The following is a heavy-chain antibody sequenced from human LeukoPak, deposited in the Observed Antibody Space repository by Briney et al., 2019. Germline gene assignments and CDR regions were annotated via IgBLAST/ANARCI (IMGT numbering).Heavy chain of an antibody. CDR1: GFTFSSYA. Sequence: GGSLRLSCAASGFTFSSYAMSWVRQAPGKGLEWVSAISGNGGSTYYADSVKGRFTISRDNSKNTLYLQMNSLRAEDTAVYYCASVVVGAIYYFDYWGQGTLVTVSS. J-gene: IGHJ4*02. CDR2: ISGNGGST. D-gene: IGHD1-26*01. CDR3: ASVVVGAIYYFDY. V-gene: IGHV3-23*01.